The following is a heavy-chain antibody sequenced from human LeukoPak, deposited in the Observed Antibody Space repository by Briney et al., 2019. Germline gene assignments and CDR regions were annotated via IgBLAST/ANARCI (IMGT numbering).Heavy chain of an antibody. V-gene: IGHV1-18*04. J-gene: IGHJ4*02. CDR3: ARNSGSYVGGDPKTSYYFDY. D-gene: IGHD1-26*01. CDR1: GYTFTSYH. CDR2: ISAYNGNT. Sequence: ASVKVSCKASGYTFTSYHMHWVRQAPGQGLEWMGWISAYNGNTNYAQKLQGRVTMTTDTSTSTVYMELSSLRSEDTAVYYCARNSGSYVGGDPKTSYYFDYWGQGTLVTVSS.